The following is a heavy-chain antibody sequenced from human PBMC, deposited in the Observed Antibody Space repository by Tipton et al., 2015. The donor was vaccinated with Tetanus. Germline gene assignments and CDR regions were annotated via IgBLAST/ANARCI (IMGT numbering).Heavy chain of an antibody. CDR1: GYTFTGYY. CDR2: IDPNSGGT. Sequence: LVQSGAEVKKPGASVKVSCKASGYTFTGYYIYWVRQAPGQGLEWMGWIDPNSGGTVYAQKFQGRVPMTRDASISTAYMELRSLRSDDTAVYYCARDRGDYIYYGMDVWGQGTTVTVSS. J-gene: IGHJ6*02. CDR3: ARDRGDYIYYGMDV. V-gene: IGHV1-2*02. D-gene: IGHD3-22*01.